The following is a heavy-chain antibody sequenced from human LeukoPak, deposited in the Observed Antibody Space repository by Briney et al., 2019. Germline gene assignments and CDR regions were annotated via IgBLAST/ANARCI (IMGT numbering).Heavy chain of an antibody. CDR2: IYYSGNT. V-gene: IGHV4-39*01. Sequence: SETLSLTCTVSGGSINRSYYYWGWIRQPPGKGLEWIGSIYYSGNTYYNLSLKSRVTISVDTSKNQFSLKLSSVTAADTAVYYCARLMTTVTSEYWGQGTLVTVSS. CDR3: ARLMTTVTSEY. J-gene: IGHJ4*02. D-gene: IGHD4-17*01. CDR1: GGSINRSYYY.